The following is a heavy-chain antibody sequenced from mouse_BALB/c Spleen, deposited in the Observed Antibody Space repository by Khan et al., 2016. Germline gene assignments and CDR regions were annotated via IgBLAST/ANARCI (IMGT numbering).Heavy chain of an antibody. V-gene: IGHV6-6*02. CDR2: IRLKSNNYAT. J-gene: IGHJ4*01. D-gene: IGHD2-13*01. CDR1: GFTFSNYW. CDR3: TKLDYYSAMDY. Sequence: EVKLEVSGGGLVQPGGSMKLSCVASGFTFSNYWMNWVRQSPEKGLEWVAEIRLKSNNYATHYAESVKGRFTISRDDSKSSVYLQMNNLRAEDTGIYYCTKLDYYSAMDYWGQGTAVTVSS.